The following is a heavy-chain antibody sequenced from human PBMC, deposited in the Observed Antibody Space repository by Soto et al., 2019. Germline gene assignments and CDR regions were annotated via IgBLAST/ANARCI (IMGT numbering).Heavy chain of an antibody. Sequence: SVQVSCKASGGTFSSYAISWVRQAPGQGLELMGGIIPIFGTANYAQKFQGRVTITADESTSTAYMELSSLRSEDTAVYYCARDPDPKNYGSGSYYNYYGMDVWGQGTTVTVSS. CDR3: ARDPDPKNYGSGSYYNYYGMDV. CDR2: IIPIFGTA. J-gene: IGHJ6*02. CDR1: GGTFSSYA. D-gene: IGHD3-10*01. V-gene: IGHV1-69*13.